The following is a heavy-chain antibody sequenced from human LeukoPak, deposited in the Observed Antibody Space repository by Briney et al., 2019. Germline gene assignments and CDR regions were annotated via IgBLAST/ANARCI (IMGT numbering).Heavy chain of an antibody. D-gene: IGHD6-13*01. CDR3: AAGTAADF. CDR2: ISSSSSYT. Sequence: GGSLRLSCVVSGIPFSDYYMNWIRKAPGEGLEWISYISSSSSYTDYADSVKGRFTISRDNAKGALYLQMHSLRLEDTAVYYCAAGTAADFWGQGTLVTVSS. CDR1: GIPFSDYY. V-gene: IGHV3-11*03. J-gene: IGHJ4*02.